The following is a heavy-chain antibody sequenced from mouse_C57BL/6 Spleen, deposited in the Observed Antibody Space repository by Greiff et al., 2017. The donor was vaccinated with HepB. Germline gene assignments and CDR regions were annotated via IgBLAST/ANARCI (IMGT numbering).Heavy chain of an antibody. J-gene: IGHJ2*01. CDR3: ARSRGSYGNYYFDY. D-gene: IGHD2-1*01. V-gene: IGHV1-64*01. CDR2: IHPNSGST. CDR1: GYTFTSYW. Sequence: QVQLQQPGAELVKPGASVKLSCKASGYTFTSYWMHWVKQRPGQGLEWIGMIHPNSGSTNYNEKFKSKATLTVDKSSSTAYMQLSSLTSEDSAVYYCARSRGSYGNYYFDYWGQGTTLTVSS.